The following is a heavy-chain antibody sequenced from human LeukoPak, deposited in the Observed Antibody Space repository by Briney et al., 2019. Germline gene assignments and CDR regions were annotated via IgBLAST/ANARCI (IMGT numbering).Heavy chain of an antibody. V-gene: IGHV3-30*03. CDR1: GFTFSSYG. CDR3: ARGIAAAGTFDY. CDR2: ISYDGSNK. Sequence: PGGSLRLSCAASGFTFSSYGMHWVRQAPGKGPEWVAVISYDGSNKYYADSVKGRFTISRDNSKDTLYLQMNGLRAEDTAVYYCARGIAAAGTFDYWGQGTLVTVSS. J-gene: IGHJ4*02. D-gene: IGHD6-13*01.